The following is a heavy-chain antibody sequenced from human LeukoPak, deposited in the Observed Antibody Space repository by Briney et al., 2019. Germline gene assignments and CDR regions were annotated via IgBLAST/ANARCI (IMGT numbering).Heavy chain of an antibody. V-gene: IGHV3-23*01. D-gene: IGHD2-21*02. Sequence: GGSLRLSCAASGFTFSSYAMSWVRQAPGKGLEWVSGISTSGGSTYYADSVKGRFTVSRDNSKNTLYLQMNSLRAEDTAVYYCAKPYCGGDCYHGLDAWGQGTTVTVSS. CDR1: GFTFSSYA. CDR2: ISTSGGST. J-gene: IGHJ6*02. CDR3: AKPYCGGDCYHGLDA.